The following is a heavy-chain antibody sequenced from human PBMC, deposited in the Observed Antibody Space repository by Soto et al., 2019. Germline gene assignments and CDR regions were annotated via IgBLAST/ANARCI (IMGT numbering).Heavy chain of an antibody. Sequence: GGSLRLSCAASGFMLSTYSMSWVRQAPGKGLEWVSHITGSGGITYYADSVKGRFTISRDTSSNTLYLQMNSLRAEDTALYYCAKCLQIHWNYDAYHICGHGTMVTVSS. D-gene: IGHD1-7*01. CDR1: GFMLSTYS. J-gene: IGHJ3*02. CDR3: AKCLQIHWNYDAYHI. CDR2: ITGSGGIT. V-gene: IGHV3-23*01.